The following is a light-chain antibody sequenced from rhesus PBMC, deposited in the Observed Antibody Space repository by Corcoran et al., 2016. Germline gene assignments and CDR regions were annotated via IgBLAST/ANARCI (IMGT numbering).Light chain of an antibody. V-gene: IGKV1-74*01. Sequence: DIQMTQSPSSLSASVGDRVTITCRASENANNYLNWYQQKPGKAPKLLFYKASTLQSGDPSRFSGSGAGTDYTFTISSLQPEDVATYYCQHGYGTPLTFGGGTKVERK. CDR2: KAS. CDR1: ENANNY. CDR3: QHGYGTPLT. J-gene: IGKJ4*01.